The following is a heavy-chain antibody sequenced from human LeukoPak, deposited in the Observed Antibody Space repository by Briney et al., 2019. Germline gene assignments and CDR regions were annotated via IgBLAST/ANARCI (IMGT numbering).Heavy chain of an antibody. CDR2: ISYDGSNK. V-gene: IGHV3-30-3*01. CDR3: ASYSGPY. J-gene: IGHJ4*02. CDR1: GFTFSSYA. Sequence: GGSLRLSCAASGFTFSSYAMHWVRQAPGKGLEWVAVISYDGSNKYYADSVKGRFTISRDNSKNTLYLQMNSLRAEDTAVYYCASYSGPYWGQGTLVTVSS. D-gene: IGHD1-26*01.